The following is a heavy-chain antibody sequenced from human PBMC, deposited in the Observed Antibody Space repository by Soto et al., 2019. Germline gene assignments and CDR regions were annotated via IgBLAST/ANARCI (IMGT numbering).Heavy chain of an antibody. V-gene: IGHV3-64D*08. CDR3: VKGEHMVRGVIITSFDY. J-gene: IGHJ4*02. CDR1: GFTFSSYA. D-gene: IGHD3-10*01. CDR2: ISSNGGST. Sequence: GGSLRLSCSASGFTFSSYAMHWVRQAPGKGLEYVSAISSNGGSTYYADSVKGRFTISRDNSKNTLYLQMSSLRAEDTAVYYCVKGEHMVRGVIITSFDYWGQGTLVTVSS.